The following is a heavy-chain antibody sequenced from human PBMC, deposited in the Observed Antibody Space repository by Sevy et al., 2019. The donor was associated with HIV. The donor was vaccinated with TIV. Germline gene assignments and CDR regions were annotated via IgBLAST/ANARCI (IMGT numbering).Heavy chain of an antibody. J-gene: IGHJ4*02. D-gene: IGHD3-22*01. V-gene: IGHV1-24*01. CDR1: GYTLTKLS. CDR2: FDPEDGET. CDR3: ASGREYYYGNSGYFDY. Sequence: ASVKVSCKVSGYTLTKLSMHWVRQAPGKGLEWMGGFDPEDGETIYARKFQDRITMTEDTSSGTAYMEVNSLRSEDTAVYYCASGREYYYGNSGYFDYWGQGTLVTVSS.